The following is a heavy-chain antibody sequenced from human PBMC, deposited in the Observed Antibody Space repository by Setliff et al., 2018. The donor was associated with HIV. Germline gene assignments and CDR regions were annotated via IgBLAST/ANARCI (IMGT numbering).Heavy chain of an antibody. Sequence: GASVKVSCKASGYNFTNYGIGWVRQAPGQGLEYLGWIGTYSGNTDYAQSVQGRVTMTRDTSTGTVYMDLNSLRTEDTAVYYCAKEGYQGDYGDFHYFDSWGQGTLVTVSS. CDR2: IGTYSGNT. D-gene: IGHD4-17*01. V-gene: IGHV1-18*01. J-gene: IGHJ4*02. CDR1: GYNFTNYG. CDR3: AKEGYQGDYGDFHYFDS.